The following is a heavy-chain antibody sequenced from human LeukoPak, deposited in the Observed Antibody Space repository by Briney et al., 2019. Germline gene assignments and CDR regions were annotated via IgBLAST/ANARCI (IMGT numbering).Heavy chain of an antibody. CDR3: AKDHYGDYFSTGAFDI. Sequence: GGSLRLSCAASGFTFSSYGMSWVRQAPGKGLEWVSAISGSGGSTYNADSVKGRFTISRDNSKNTLYLQMNSLRAEDTAVYYCAKDHYGDYFSTGAFDIWGQGTMVIVSS. V-gene: IGHV3-23*01. J-gene: IGHJ3*02. D-gene: IGHD4-17*01. CDR2: ISGSGGST. CDR1: GFTFSSYG.